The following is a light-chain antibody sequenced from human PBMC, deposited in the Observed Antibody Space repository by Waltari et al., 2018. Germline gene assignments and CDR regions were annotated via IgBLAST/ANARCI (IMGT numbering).Light chain of an antibody. CDR1: NSNIGNNY. Sequence: QFVLTQPPSVSAAPGQKVTISCSGSNSNIGNNYVSWYQQLPGTDPKLLIYDNERRPSGIPARFSGSKSATSATLDITGLQAGDEADYYCATWDTYHYTGVFGGGTKLTVL. CDR3: ATWDTYHYTGV. J-gene: IGLJ3*02. CDR2: DNE. V-gene: IGLV1-51*01.